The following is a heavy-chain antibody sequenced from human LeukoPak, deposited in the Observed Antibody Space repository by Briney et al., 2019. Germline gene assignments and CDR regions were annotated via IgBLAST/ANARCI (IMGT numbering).Heavy chain of an antibody. D-gene: IGHD4-11*01. V-gene: IGHV4-34*01. Sequence: PSETLSLTCAVYGGSFSGYYWSWIRQPPGKGLEWIGEINHSGSTNYNPSLKSRVTISVDTSKNLFSLKLSSVTAADTAVYYCARVPNYSNYPYYHYYYMDVWGKATTVTVSS. CDR1: GGSFSGYY. CDR2: INHSGST. J-gene: IGHJ6*03. CDR3: ARVPNYSNYPYYHYYYMDV.